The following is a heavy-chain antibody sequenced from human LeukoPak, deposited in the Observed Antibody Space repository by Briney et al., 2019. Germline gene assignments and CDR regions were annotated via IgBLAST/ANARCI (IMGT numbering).Heavy chain of an antibody. V-gene: IGHV1-69*04. D-gene: IGHD4-11*01. CDR2: LIPFLNIS. Sequence: SVKVSCKASGDTFSSYAISWVRQAPGQGLEWVARLIPFLNISNYAQNVEGKVAIDADRSTNTAYMELTSLTFEDTAVYYCAADDYSAGSYFLNFFDYWGHGTLITVSS. J-gene: IGHJ4*01. CDR1: GDTFSSYA. CDR3: AADDYSAGSYFLNFFDY.